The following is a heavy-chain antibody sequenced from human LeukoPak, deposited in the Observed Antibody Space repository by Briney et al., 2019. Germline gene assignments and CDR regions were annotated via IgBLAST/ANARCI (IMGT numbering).Heavy chain of an antibody. V-gene: IGHV3-7*03. CDR3: DGGTGWVSNLG. Sequence: PGGSLRLSCAASGFSFSNYWMHWVRQPPGKGLEWVANIKQDGSEKYYVDSVKGRFTISRDNAKNSLYLQMNSLRAEDTSVYYCDGGTGWVSNLGGGQGTLVIVSS. CDR1: GFSFSNYW. J-gene: IGHJ4*02. CDR2: IKQDGSEK. D-gene: IGHD6-19*01.